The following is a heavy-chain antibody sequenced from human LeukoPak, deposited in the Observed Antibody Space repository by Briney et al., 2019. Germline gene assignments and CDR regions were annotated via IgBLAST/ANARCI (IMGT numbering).Heavy chain of an antibody. CDR3: ARHGSYSSGWYPYYFDY. CDR1: GGSISSSSYY. CDR2: IYYSGST. V-gene: IGHV4-39*01. D-gene: IGHD6-19*01. Sequence: PSETLSLTCTVSGGSISSSSYYWGWIRQPPGKGLEWIGSIYYSGSTYYNPSLKSRVTISVDTSKNQFSLKLSSVTAADTAVYYCARHGSYSSGWYPYYFDYWGQGTQVTVSS. J-gene: IGHJ4*02.